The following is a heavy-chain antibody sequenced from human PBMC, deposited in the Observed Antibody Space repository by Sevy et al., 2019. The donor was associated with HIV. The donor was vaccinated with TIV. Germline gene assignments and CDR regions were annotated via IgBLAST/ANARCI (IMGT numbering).Heavy chain of an antibody. J-gene: IGHJ4*02. CDR3: ATHAGIAAAGRVFDY. D-gene: IGHD6-13*01. CDR1: GFTFSDHY. V-gene: IGHV3-72*01. CDR2: IRNKADSYTT. Sequence: GGSLRLSCAASGFTFSDHYMEWVRQAPGKGLEWVGRIRNKADSYTTEYAASVKGRLTISRDDSKNSLYLLMNSRKTEDTAVYYCATHAGIAAAGRVFDYWGQGTLVTVSS.